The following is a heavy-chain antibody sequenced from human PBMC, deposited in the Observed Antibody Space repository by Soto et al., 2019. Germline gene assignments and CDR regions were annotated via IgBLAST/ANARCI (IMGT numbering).Heavy chain of an antibody. CDR1: GGTFSSYT. CDR3: AREATLGLVAAAGTGLVNY. J-gene: IGHJ4*02. V-gene: IGHV1-69*02. Sequence: QVQLVQSGAAVKKPGSSVKVSCKASGGTFSSYTIRWVRQAPGQGLECMGRIIPILGIANYAQQFQGRVTLTADKSTSTAYMHLSSLRSEDTAVYYCAREATLGLVAAAGTGLVNYLGQGTLVTVSS. D-gene: IGHD6-13*01. CDR2: IIPILGIA.